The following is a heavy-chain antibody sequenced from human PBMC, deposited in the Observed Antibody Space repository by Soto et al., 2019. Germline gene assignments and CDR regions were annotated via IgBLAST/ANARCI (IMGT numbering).Heavy chain of an antibody. CDR1: GFTFSSYA. Sequence: GGSLRLSCAASGFTFSSYAMSWVRQAPGKGLEWVSAISGSGGSTYYADSVKGRFTISRDNSKNTLYLQMNSLRAEDTAVYYCAKDADIVVVVAAEPKEADYWGQGTLVTVSS. CDR3: AKDADIVVVVAAEPKEADY. V-gene: IGHV3-23*01. J-gene: IGHJ4*02. D-gene: IGHD2-15*01. CDR2: ISGSGGST.